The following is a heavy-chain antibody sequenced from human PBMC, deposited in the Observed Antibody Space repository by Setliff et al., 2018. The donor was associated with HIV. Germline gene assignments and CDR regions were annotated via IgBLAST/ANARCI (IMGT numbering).Heavy chain of an antibody. J-gene: IGHJ2*01. Sequence: ASVKVSCKASGYTFTGYYLHWVRQAPGQGLEWMGWINPKSGGTNFAQKFQGRVTMTRDTSISTAYMELSRLRSDDTAVYYCARYDDSSGHYWYFDLWGRGTLVTVSS. V-gene: IGHV1-2*02. D-gene: IGHD3-22*01. CDR3: ARYDDSSGHYWYFDL. CDR2: INPKSGGT. CDR1: GYTFTGYY.